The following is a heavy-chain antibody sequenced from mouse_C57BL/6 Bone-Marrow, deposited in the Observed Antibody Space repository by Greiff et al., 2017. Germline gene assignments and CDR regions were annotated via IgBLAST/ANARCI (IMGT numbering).Heavy chain of an antibody. CDR2: INPSSGYT. V-gene: IGHV1-7*01. J-gene: IGHJ1*03. D-gene: IGHD1-1*01. CDR3: ARGIDYYGSSYGGWYFDV. Sequence: VQLQQSGAELAKPGASVKLSCKASGYTFTSYWMHWVKQRPGQGLEWIGYINPSSGYTKYNQKFKDKATLTADKSSSTAYMQLSSLTYEDSAVYYCARGIDYYGSSYGGWYFDVWGTGTTVTVSS. CDR1: GYTFTSYW.